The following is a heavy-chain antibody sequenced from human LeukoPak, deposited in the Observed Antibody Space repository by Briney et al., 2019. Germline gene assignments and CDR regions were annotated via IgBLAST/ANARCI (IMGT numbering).Heavy chain of an antibody. Sequence: GASVKVSCRASGYTFTGYHIHWVRQAPGQGLEWMGWINTNTGNPTYAQGFTGRFVFSLDTSVSTAYLQISSLKAEDTAVYYCARGRFYYYYYMDVWGKGTTVTVSS. CDR3: ARGRFYYYYYMDV. CDR1: GYTFTGYH. V-gene: IGHV7-4-1*02. J-gene: IGHJ6*03. CDR2: INTNTGNP.